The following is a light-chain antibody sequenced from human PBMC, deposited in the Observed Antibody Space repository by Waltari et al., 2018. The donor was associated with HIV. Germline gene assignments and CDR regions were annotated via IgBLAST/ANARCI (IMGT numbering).Light chain of an antibody. CDR1: QSIRTN. J-gene: IGKJ4*01. CDR3: QHYDSGPLS. CDR2: GAF. Sequence: EIVMTQSPATLYVSPGERATISCRASQSIRTNLAWYQQKPGQVPRLLISGAFTRATGIPARFSGSGTGTEFTLTISSLQSEDFAVYYCQHYDSGPLSFGGGTKVE. V-gene: IGKV3-15*01.